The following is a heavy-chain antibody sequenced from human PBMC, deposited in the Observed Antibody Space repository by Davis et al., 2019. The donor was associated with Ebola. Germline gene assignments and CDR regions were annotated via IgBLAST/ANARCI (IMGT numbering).Heavy chain of an antibody. CDR1: GYTFTSYA. D-gene: IGHD3-3*01. CDR3: AREGPPDFWSGYFDY. CDR2: INAGNGNT. Sequence: ASVKVSCKASGYTFTSYAMHWVRQAPGQRLEWMGWINAGNGNTKYSQKFQGRVTITADKSTSTAYMELSSLRSEDTAVYYCAREGPPDFWSGYFDYWGQGTLVTVSS. V-gene: IGHV1-3*01. J-gene: IGHJ4*02.